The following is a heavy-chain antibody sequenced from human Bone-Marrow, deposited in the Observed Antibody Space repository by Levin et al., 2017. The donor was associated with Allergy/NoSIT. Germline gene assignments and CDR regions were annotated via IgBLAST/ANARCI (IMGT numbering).Heavy chain of an antibody. CDR3: AKVRRGLDAFDI. J-gene: IGHJ3*02. CDR1: GFTFSTSA. D-gene: IGHD3/OR15-3a*01. CDR2: ITQSGGDT. V-gene: IGHV3-23*01. Sequence: GGSLRLSCAASGFTFSTSAMSWVRQAPGKGLEWVSSITQSGGDTYYAASVKGRFTISRDNSNNTLYLHVNGLRAEDTALYYCAKVRRGLDAFDIWGQGTMVTVSS.